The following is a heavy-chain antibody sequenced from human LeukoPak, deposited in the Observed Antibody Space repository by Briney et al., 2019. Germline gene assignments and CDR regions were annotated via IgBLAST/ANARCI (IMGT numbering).Heavy chain of an antibody. V-gene: IGHV4-59*08. Sequence: SETLSLTCTVSGGSISSYYWSWIRQPPGKGLEWIGYIYYSGNTNYNPSLKSRVTISVDTSKNQFSLKLSSVTATDTAVYYRARQPGSSGWFYYFDYWGQGTLVTVSS. CDR2: IYYSGNT. CDR3: ARQPGSSGWFYYFDY. CDR1: GGSISSYY. J-gene: IGHJ4*02. D-gene: IGHD6-19*01.